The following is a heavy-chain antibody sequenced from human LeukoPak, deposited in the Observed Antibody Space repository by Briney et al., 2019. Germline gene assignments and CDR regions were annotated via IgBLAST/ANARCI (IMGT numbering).Heavy chain of an antibody. Sequence: GGSLRLSCAATGFSFKTYWRSWVRQAPGKGLEWVANIKEDGSDKYYVDSVKGRFSISRDNAKNSLYLQMSSLRAEDTAVYYCAKDPGDKAVDRWFDPWGQGTLVTVSS. CDR1: GFSFKTYW. V-gene: IGHV3-7*03. J-gene: IGHJ5*02. D-gene: IGHD6-19*01. CDR2: IKEDGSDK. CDR3: AKDPGDKAVDRWFDP.